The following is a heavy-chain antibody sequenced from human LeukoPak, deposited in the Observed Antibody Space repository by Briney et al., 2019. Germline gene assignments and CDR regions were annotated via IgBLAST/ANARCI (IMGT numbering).Heavy chain of an antibody. CDR3: ARDRAPGYCSGGSCYKPDYYYYYGMDV. CDR2: IYHSGST. V-gene: IGHV4-39*07. Sequence: SETLSLTCTVSGGSVRSGSYYWSWIRQPPGKGLEWIGEIYHSGSTNYNPSLKSRVTISVDKSKNQFSLKLSSVTAADTAVYYCARDRAPGYCSGGSCYKPDYYYYYGMDVWGQGTTVTVSS. J-gene: IGHJ6*02. D-gene: IGHD2-15*01. CDR1: GGSVRSGSYY.